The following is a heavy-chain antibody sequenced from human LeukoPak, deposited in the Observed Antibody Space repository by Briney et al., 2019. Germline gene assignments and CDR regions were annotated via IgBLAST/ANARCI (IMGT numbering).Heavy chain of an antibody. D-gene: IGHD4-17*01. V-gene: IGHV3-30*04. J-gene: IGHJ4*02. Sequence: PGGSLRLSCAASGFTFSSYAMHWVRQAPGKGLEWVAVISYDGSNKYYADSVKGRFTISRDNSKNTLYLQMNSLRGEDTAVYYCARDRYGDYGDFDYWGQGTLVTVSS. CDR1: GFTFSSYA. CDR3: ARDRYGDYGDFDY. CDR2: ISYDGSNK.